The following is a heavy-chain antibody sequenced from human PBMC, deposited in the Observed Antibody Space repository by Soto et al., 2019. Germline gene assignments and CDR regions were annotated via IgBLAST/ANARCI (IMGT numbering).Heavy chain of an antibody. D-gene: IGHD3-22*01. CDR3: ATAGPPRRGDSSGSIN. CDR2: FDPEDGET. Sequence: ASVKVSCKVSGYTLTELSMHWVRQAPGKGLEWMGGFDPEDGETIYAQKFQGRVTMTEDTSTDTAYMELSSLRSEDTAVYYCATAGPPRRGDSSGSINWGQGTLVTVSS. J-gene: IGHJ4*02. V-gene: IGHV1-24*01. CDR1: GYTLTELS.